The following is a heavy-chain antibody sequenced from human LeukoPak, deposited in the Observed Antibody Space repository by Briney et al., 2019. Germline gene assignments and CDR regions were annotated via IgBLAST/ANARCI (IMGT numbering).Heavy chain of an antibody. J-gene: IGHJ5*02. Sequence: SETLSLTCTVSGGSISSYYWSWIRQPAGKGLEWIGRIYTSGSTNYNPSLKSRVTMSVDTSKNQFSLKLSSVTAADTAVYYCARDVSHGGYDFWKGNWFDPWGQGTLVAVSS. D-gene: IGHD3-3*01. CDR3: ARDVSHGGYDFWKGNWFDP. CDR2: IYTSGST. V-gene: IGHV4-4*07. CDR1: GGSISSYY.